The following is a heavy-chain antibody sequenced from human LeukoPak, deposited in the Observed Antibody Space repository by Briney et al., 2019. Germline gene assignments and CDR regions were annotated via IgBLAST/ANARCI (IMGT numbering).Heavy chain of an antibody. Sequence: ASVRVSCQASGYTFTAYHVCWLRQPTGQGLEWMGWVSPNTGNAGYAQKFQGRVVMTVEITKDTAYLEVNRLRYEDTAIYDCVRVDVAMVEGDLDHWGPGTLVTVSS. V-gene: IGHV1-8*01. CDR1: GYTFTAYH. D-gene: IGHD2-2*03. J-gene: IGHJ4*02. CDR3: VRVDVAMVEGDLDH. CDR2: VSPNTGNA.